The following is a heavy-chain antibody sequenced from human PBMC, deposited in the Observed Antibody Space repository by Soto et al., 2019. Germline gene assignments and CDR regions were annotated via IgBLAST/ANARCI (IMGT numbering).Heavy chain of an antibody. CDR3: ARDKITGLFDY. Sequence: ASETLSLTCSVSGGSISSGDYYWNWIRQPPGTGLEWIGEINHSGSTNYNPSLKSRVTISVDTSKNQFSLKLTSVTAADTAVYYCARDKITGLFDYWGQGTLVTVSS. CDR1: GGSISSGDYY. J-gene: IGHJ4*02. D-gene: IGHD2-8*02. CDR2: INHSGST. V-gene: IGHV4-39*07.